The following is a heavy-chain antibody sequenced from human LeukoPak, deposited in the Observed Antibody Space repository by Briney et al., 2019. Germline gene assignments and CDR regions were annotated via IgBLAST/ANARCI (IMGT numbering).Heavy chain of an antibody. CDR2: ISAYNGFT. D-gene: IGHD3-16*01. V-gene: IGHV1-18*01. CDR1: GYTFTSYG. J-gene: IGHJ5*02. CDR3: ARAENQLITWFDP. Sequence: GASVKVSCKASGYTFTSYGISWVRQAPGQGLEWMGWISAYNGFTNYAQKFQGRVTMTTDTSTSTAYMELRSLRSDDTAVYYCARAENQLITWFDPWGLGTLVIVSS.